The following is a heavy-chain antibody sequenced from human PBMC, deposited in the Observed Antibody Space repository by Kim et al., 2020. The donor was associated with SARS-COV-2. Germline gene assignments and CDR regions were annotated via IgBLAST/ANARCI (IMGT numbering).Heavy chain of an antibody. CDR1: GGSISSYY. V-gene: IGHV4-59*13. J-gene: IGHJ5*02. Sequence: SETLSLTCTVSGGSISSYYWSWIRQPPGKGLEWIGYIYYSGSTNYNPSLKSRVTISVDTSKNQFSLKLSSVTAADTAVYYCARMERSIRFLEWPRHRWFDPWGQGTLVTVSS. D-gene: IGHD3-3*01. CDR2: IYYSGST. CDR3: ARMERSIRFLEWPRHRWFDP.